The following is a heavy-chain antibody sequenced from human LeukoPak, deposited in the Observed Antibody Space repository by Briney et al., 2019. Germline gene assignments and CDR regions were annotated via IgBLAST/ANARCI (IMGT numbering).Heavy chain of an antibody. CDR1: GYTFPANY. CDR3: ARNFYFDSSGYYHY. CDR2: INPNSGGT. J-gene: IGHJ4*02. V-gene: IGHV1-2*02. D-gene: IGHD3-22*01. Sequence: ASVKVSCKASGYTFPANYMHWVRQAPGQGLEWMGWINPNSGGTNYAQKFQGRVTMTRDTSISTAYMELSRLRSDDTAVYYCARNFYFDSSGYYHYWGQGTLVTVSS.